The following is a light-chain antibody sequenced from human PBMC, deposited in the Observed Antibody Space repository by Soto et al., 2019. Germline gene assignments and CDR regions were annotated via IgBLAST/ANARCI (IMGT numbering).Light chain of an antibody. CDR1: QSFSSSY. CDR3: QQYGTSIT. CDR2: DAS. J-gene: IGKJ5*01. Sequence: EIVLTQSPGTLSLSPGERATLSCRASQSFSSSYLAWYQQKPGQAPRLLIYDASSRATDIPDRFSGSGSGTDFTLTISRLEAEDFAVYYCQQYGTSITFGQGTRLEI. V-gene: IGKV3-20*01.